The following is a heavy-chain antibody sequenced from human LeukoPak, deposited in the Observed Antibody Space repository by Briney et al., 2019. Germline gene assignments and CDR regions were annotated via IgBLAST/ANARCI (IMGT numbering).Heavy chain of an antibody. J-gene: IGHJ3*01. Sequence: GGSLRLSCAASGFIFIIYWIIWVRQAPGRGREWVANIKEDGSEKYYVDSMKGRFTISRDNAKNSLYPQMNSLRAEDTAVYYCASEINWGSGAFDVWGQGTMVTVSS. V-gene: IGHV3-7*01. CDR2: IKEDGSEK. CDR3: ASEINWGSGAFDV. D-gene: IGHD7-27*01. CDR1: GFIFIIYW.